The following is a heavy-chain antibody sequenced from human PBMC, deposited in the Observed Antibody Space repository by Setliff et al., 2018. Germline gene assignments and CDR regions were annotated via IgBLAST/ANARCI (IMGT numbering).Heavy chain of an antibody. CDR3: ARRLPYFGMDV. D-gene: IGHD2-15*01. CDR1: GFSFGDFA. CDR2: IRSKPYGGTT. Sequence: GVLRLSCAASGFSFGDFAVTWVRQAPGKGLEWVGFIRSKPYGGTTEYAASVKGRFTIFRDSAKNSLHLQMTSLSAEDTAVYYCARRLPYFGMDVWGQGTTVTVSS. V-gene: IGHV3-49*04. J-gene: IGHJ6*02.